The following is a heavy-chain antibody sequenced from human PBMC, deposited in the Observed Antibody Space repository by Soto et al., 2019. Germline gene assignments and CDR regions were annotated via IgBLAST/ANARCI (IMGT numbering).Heavy chain of an antibody. D-gene: IGHD6-19*01. J-gene: IGHJ4*02. V-gene: IGHV3-23*01. CDR1: GFTFSSHA. Sequence: EVQLLESGGGLVQPGGSLRLSCAASGFTFSSHAMSWVRQAPGKGLEWVSSTIDSGGRSYHADSVRGRFTISRDNSKNTLYLQMNCLRVDDTSIYYCAKAKMEQWQVVGYYDYWGQGALVTVSS. CDR2: TIDSGGRS. CDR3: AKAKMEQWQVVGYYDY.